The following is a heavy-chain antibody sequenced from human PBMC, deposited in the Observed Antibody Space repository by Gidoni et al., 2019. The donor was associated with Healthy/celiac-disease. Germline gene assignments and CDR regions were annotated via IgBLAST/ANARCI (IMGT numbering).Heavy chain of an antibody. D-gene: IGHD2-2*01. J-gene: IGHJ4*02. CDR1: GGSFSGYY. CDR2: INHSGST. Sequence: QVQLQQWGAGLLKPSETLSLTCAVYGGSFSGYYWSWIRQPPGKGLEWIGEINHSGSTNYNPSLKSRVTISVDTSKNQFSLKLSSVTAADTAVYYCASVPAANYWGQGTLVTVSS. CDR3: ASVPAANY. V-gene: IGHV4-34*01.